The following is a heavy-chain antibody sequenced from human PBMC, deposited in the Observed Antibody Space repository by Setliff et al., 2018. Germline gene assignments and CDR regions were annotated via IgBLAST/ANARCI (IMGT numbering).Heavy chain of an antibody. CDR3: ARVMGTRMLPATWYFDL. CDR2: ISSSSSTI. Sequence: PGGSLRLSCAASGFTFSSYSMNWVRQAPGKGLEWVSYISSSSSTIYYADSVKGRFTISRDNAKNSLYLQMNSLRAEDTAVYYCARVMGTRMLPATWYFDLWGRGTLVTVSS. CDR1: GFTFSSYS. D-gene: IGHD6-25*01. J-gene: IGHJ2*01. V-gene: IGHV3-48*01.